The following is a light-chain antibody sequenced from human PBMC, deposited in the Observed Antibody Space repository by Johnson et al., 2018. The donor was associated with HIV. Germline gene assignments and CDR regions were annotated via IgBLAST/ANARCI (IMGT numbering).Light chain of an antibody. V-gene: IGLV1-51*02. CDR2: ENN. CDR1: SSNIGNNY. J-gene: IGLJ1*01. CDR3: GTWDSSLSAHHV. Sequence: QSVLTQPPSVSAAPGQKVTISCSGSSSNIGNNYVSWYQQLPGTAPKLLIYENNKRPSGIPDPFSGSKSGTSATLGITGLQTGAEADYYCGTWDSSLSAHHVVGTGTKVTVL.